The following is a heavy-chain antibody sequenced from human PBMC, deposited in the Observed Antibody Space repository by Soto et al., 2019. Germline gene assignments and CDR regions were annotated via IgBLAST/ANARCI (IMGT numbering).Heavy chain of an antibody. CDR2: INAGNGNT. V-gene: IGHV1-3*01. Sequence: ASVKVSCKASGYTFTSYAMHWVRQAPGQRLEWMGWINAGNGNTKYSQKFQGRVTITRDTSASTASMELSSLRSEDTAVYYCASSATTADYYYRMDVWGQGTTVTVSS. CDR1: GYTFTSYA. D-gene: IGHD1-26*01. J-gene: IGHJ6*02. CDR3: ASSATTADYYYRMDV.